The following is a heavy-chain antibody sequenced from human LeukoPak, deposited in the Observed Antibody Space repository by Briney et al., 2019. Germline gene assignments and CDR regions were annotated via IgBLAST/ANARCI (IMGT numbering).Heavy chain of an antibody. CDR3: ARGYPLSTTAAGTYFQH. J-gene: IGHJ1*01. D-gene: IGHD6-13*01. V-gene: IGHV1-2*02. CDR1: GYTFSGYY. CDR2: INPNSGST. Sequence: ASVKVSCKASGYTFSGYYMRWVRQAPGQGLEWMGWINPNSGSTNYAQKFQGRVTMTRDTSISTAYMELSRLRSDDTAVYYCARGYPLSTTAAGTYFQHWGQGTLVTVSS.